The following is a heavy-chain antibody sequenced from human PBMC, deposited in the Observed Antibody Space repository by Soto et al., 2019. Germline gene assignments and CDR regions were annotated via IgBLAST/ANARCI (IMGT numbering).Heavy chain of an antibody. J-gene: IGHJ2*01. CDR1: GFAFDRHA. Sequence: EMQLLESGGGSAQSGGSLRLSCTASGFAFDRHAINWVRQAPGKGLEWVSSVSAYGGRTYYADSVKGRFSISRDNSKNTVLLQMNCLSAEDSAVYFCVRAKTGDLVRFFDVWGRGALFTVSS. CDR2: VSAYGGRT. V-gene: IGHV3-23*01. CDR3: VRAKTGDLVRFFDV. D-gene: IGHD2-21*01.